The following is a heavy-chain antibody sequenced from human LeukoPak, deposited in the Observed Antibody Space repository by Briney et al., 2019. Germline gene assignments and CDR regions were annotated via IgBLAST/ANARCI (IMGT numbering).Heavy chain of an antibody. Sequence: PSETLSLTCTVSGGSISSYYWSWIRQPPGKGLEWIGYIYYSGSTNYNPSLKSRVTISVDTSKNQFSLKLSSVTAADTAVYHCARGDYYGSGPYYMDVWGKGTTVTVSS. CDR3: ARGDYYGSGPYYMDV. CDR2: IYYSGST. D-gene: IGHD3-10*01. CDR1: GGSISSYY. J-gene: IGHJ6*03. V-gene: IGHV4-59*01.